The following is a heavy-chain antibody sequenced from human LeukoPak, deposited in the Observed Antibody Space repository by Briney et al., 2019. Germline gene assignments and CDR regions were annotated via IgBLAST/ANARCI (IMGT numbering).Heavy chain of an antibody. CDR2: ISGSGGST. CDR1: GFTFSSYA. Sequence: GGSLRLSCAASGFTFSSYAMSWVRQAPGKGLEWVSAISGSGGSTYYADSVKGRFTISRDNSKNTLYLQMNSLRAEDTAVYYCAKAGLMVYATYYFDYWGQGTLVTVSS. V-gene: IGHV3-23*01. D-gene: IGHD2-8*01. J-gene: IGHJ4*02. CDR3: AKAGLMVYATYYFDY.